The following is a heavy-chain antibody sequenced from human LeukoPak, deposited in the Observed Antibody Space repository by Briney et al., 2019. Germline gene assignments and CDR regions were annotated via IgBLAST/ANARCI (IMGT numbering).Heavy chain of an antibody. CDR1: GFTFSSYE. CDR3: ARDPMYYYDSSGYYPSGMDV. J-gene: IGHJ6*02. V-gene: IGHV3-48*03. Sequence: GVSLRLFCAASGFTFSSYEMNWVRQAPGKALEWVSYISSSGSTIYYADSVKGRFTISRDNAKTSLYLQMNSLIAEDTAVDYCARDPMYYYDSSGYYPSGMDVWGQGTTVTVSS. D-gene: IGHD3-22*01. CDR2: ISSSGSTI.